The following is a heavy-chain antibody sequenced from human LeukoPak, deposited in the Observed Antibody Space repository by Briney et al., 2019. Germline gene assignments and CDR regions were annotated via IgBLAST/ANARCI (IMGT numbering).Heavy chain of an antibody. CDR1: GYTFTSYD. CDR3: ARGYDSSGYPSPYYYYYGMDV. D-gene: IGHD3-22*01. CDR2: MNPNSGNT. Sequence: KPGASVKVSCKASGYTFTSYDINWVRQATGQGLEWMGWMNPNSGNTGYAQKFQGRVTMTRNTSVSTAYMELSSLRSEDTAVYYCARGYDSSGYPSPYYYYYGMDVWGQGTTVTVSS. V-gene: IGHV1-8*02. J-gene: IGHJ6*02.